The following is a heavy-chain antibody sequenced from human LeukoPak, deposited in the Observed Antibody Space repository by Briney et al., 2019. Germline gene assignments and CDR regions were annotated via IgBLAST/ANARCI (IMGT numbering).Heavy chain of an antibody. J-gene: IGHJ2*01. CDR1: GFTFSSYW. D-gene: IGHD6-19*01. CDR3: AREGKAVAVAGTSNWYFDL. V-gene: IGHV3-74*01. Sequence: GGSLRLSCAASGFTFSSYWMHWVRQAPGKGLVWVSRINSDGSSTSYADSVKGRFTISRDNAKNSLYLQMNSLRAGDTAVYYCAREGKAVAVAGTSNWYFDLWGRGTLVTVSS. CDR2: INSDGSST.